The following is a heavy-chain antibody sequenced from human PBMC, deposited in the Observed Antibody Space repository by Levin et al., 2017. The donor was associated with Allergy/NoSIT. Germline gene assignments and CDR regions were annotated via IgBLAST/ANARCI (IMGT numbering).Heavy chain of an antibody. Sequence: GESLKISCKASGYTFTSYDINWVRQATGQGLEWMGWMNPNSGNTGYAQKFQGGVTMTRNTSISTAYMELSSLRSEDTAVYYCARGGYSGSYHGSDYWGQGTLVTVSS. CDR1: GYTFTSYD. CDR2: MNPNSGNT. D-gene: IGHD1-26*01. V-gene: IGHV1-8*01. J-gene: IGHJ4*02. CDR3: ARGGYSGSYHGSDY.